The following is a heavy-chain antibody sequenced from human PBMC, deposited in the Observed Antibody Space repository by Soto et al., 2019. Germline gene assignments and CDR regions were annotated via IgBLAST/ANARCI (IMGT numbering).Heavy chain of an antibody. CDR1: GFTFSSYG. V-gene: IGHV3-30*18. D-gene: IGHD4-17*01. CDR2: ISYDGSNK. Sequence: GGSLRLSCAASGFTFSSYGMHWVRQAPGKGLEWVAVISYDGSNKYYADSGKGRFTISRDNSKNTLYLQMNSLRAEDTAVYYCAKSSYGDYVYYYYYYMDVWGKGTTVTVSS. J-gene: IGHJ6*03. CDR3: AKSSYGDYVYYYYYYMDV.